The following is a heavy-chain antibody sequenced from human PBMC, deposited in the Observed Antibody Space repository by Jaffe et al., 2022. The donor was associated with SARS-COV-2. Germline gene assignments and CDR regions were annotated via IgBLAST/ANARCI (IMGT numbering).Heavy chain of an antibody. J-gene: IGHJ4*02. CDR2: ISYDGSNK. CDR3: AKDPSSKVVAGVDY. CDR1: GFTFSSYG. Sequence: QVQLVESGGGVVQPGRSLRLSCAASGFTFSSYGMHWVRQAPGKGLEWVAVISYDGSNKYYADSVKGRFTISRDNSKNTLYLQMNSLRAEDTAVYYCAKDPSSKVVAGVDYWGQGTLVTVSS. D-gene: IGHD2-15*01. V-gene: IGHV3-30*18.